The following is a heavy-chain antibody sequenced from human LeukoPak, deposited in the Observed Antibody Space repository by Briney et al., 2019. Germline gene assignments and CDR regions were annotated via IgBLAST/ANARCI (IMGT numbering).Heavy chain of an antibody. CDR1: GYTLTELS. V-gene: IGHV1-24*01. J-gene: IGHJ4*02. CDR3: ATVHNWNDAAHFDY. Sequence: GASVKVSCKVSGYTLTELSMHWVRQAPGKGLEWMGGFDPEDGETIYAQKFQGRVTMTEDTSTDTAYMELSSLRSEDTAVYYCATVHNWNDAAHFDYWGQGTLATVSS. D-gene: IGHD1-20*01. CDR2: FDPEDGET.